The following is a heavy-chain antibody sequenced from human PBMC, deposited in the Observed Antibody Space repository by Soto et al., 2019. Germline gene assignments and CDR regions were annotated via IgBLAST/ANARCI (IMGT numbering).Heavy chain of an antibody. Sequence: EVVLVESGGGLVQPGGSLRLSCVASGFTFSSYWMSWVRQAPGKGLEWVANIKQDGSEKHYVDSVKGRFTISRDNAKSSLCLQMNSLRAEDTAVYYCARALVVVTEYFDHWGQGILVTVSS. D-gene: IGHD3-22*01. CDR3: ARALVVVTEYFDH. CDR2: IKQDGSEK. V-gene: IGHV3-7*03. J-gene: IGHJ4*02. CDR1: GFTFSSYW.